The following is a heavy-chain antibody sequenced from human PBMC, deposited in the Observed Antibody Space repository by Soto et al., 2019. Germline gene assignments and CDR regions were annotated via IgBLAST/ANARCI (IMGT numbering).Heavy chain of an antibody. CDR1: GGSFSGYY. D-gene: IGHD2-2*01. CDR3: ARGKVDCSSTGCSDAFDI. V-gene: IGHV4-34*01. J-gene: IGHJ3*02. CDR2: SNHSGST. Sequence: QVQLQQWGAGLLKPSETLSLTCAVYGGSFSGYYWSWIRQPPGKGLEWIGESNHSGSTNYNPSLKSRGTIPEDTSKNQSSLQLSSVTAADRAVYYCARGKVDCSSTGCSDAFDIWGQGTMVTVSS.